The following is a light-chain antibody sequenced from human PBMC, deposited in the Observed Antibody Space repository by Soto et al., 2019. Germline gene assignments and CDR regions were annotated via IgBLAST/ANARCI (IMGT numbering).Light chain of an antibody. J-gene: IGKJ1*01. CDR1: QSVSSSY. CDR2: RTS. CDR3: QQYNNWPRT. Sequence: VLTQSAGTLSLYPGERATLSCRASQSVSSSYLAWYQQKPGQAPRLLIYRTSNRATGIPARFSGSGSGTEFTLTISSLQSEDFAVYYCQQYNNWPRTFGQGTKVDIK. V-gene: IGKV3D-15*01.